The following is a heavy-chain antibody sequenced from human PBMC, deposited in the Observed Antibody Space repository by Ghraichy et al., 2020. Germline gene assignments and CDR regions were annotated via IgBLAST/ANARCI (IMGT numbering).Heavy chain of an antibody. D-gene: IGHD2-8*01. Sequence: GGSLRLSCAASGFAFSSHGMSWVRQASGKGLEWVSGMSAHGGSTYYADSVKGRFIISRDNSESTLYLQMNSLRAEDTAVYHCVKDETVMVISPEHWGPGTRVTVSS. V-gene: IGHV3-23*01. CDR2: MSAHGGST. J-gene: IGHJ1*01. CDR3: VKDETVMVISPEH. CDR1: GFAFSSHG.